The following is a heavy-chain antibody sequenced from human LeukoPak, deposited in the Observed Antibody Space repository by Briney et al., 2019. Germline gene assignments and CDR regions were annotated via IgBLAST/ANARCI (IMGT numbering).Heavy chain of an antibody. V-gene: IGHV4-30-2*01. D-gene: IGHD1-26*01. Sequence: SETLSLTCTVSGGSISSGGYYWSWIRQPPGKGLEWIGYIYHSGSTYYNPSLKSRVTISVDRSKNQFSLKLSSVTAADTAVYYCARRKWELLGQGRRDAFDIWGQGTMVTVSS. CDR2: IYHSGST. J-gene: IGHJ3*02. CDR3: ARRKWELLGQGRRDAFDI. CDR1: GGSISSGGYY.